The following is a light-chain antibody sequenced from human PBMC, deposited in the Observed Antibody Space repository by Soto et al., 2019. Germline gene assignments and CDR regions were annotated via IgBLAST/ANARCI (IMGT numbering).Light chain of an antibody. CDR1: QSVSRK. CDR3: QQYNNWGT. Sequence: EIVMTQSPATLSVSPGERATLACRASQSVSRKLAWYQQKPGQAPRLLIYGASTRATGIPARFSGSGSGTEFTLTNSSVQSEDFAVYSCQQYNNWGTFGQGTKVEIK. CDR2: GAS. V-gene: IGKV3-15*01. J-gene: IGKJ1*01.